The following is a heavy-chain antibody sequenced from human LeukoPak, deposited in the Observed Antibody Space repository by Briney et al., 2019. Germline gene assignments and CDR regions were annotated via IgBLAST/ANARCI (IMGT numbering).Heavy chain of an antibody. CDR3: ARDPTSSWETAFDM. D-gene: IGHD1-26*01. V-gene: IGHV3-7*01. J-gene: IGHJ3*02. Sequence: PGGSLRLSCVASGFTFSDYWMSWVRQAPGKGLEWVANIKYDGIDKQYVDSIKGRFTISRDNAKNSLYLQMNSLRAEDTAVYYCARDPTSSWETAFDMWGQGTMVTVSS. CDR1: GFTFSDYW. CDR2: IKYDGIDK.